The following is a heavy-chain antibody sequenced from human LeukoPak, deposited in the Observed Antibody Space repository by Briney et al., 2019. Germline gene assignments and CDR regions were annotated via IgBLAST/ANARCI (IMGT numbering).Heavy chain of an antibody. CDR2: IWYDGSNR. Sequence: GGSLRLSCAASGFSVNDYGMHWVRQAPGKGLEWVAVIWYDGSNRYYADSVKGRFTISRDTSKNTLYLQMNSQRAEDTAVYYCATEGGSRFFDYWGQGTLVTVSS. V-gene: IGHV3-33*01. D-gene: IGHD1-26*01. CDR1: GFSVNDYG. CDR3: ATEGGSRFFDY. J-gene: IGHJ4*02.